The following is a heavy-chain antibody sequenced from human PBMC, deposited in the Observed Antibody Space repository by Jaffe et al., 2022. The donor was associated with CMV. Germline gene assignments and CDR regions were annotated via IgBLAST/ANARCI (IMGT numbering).Heavy chain of an antibody. V-gene: IGHV3-48*02. D-gene: IGHD6-13*01. CDR1: GFTFSSYS. CDR2: ISSSSSTI. CDR3: ARDYSSSWYNWFDP. J-gene: IGHJ5*02. Sequence: EVQLVESGGGLVQPGGSLRLSCAASGFTFSSYSMNWVRQAPGKGLEWVSYISSSSSTIYYADSVKGRFTISRDNAKNSLYLQMNSLRDEDTAVYYCARDYSSSWYNWFDPWGQGTLVTVSS.